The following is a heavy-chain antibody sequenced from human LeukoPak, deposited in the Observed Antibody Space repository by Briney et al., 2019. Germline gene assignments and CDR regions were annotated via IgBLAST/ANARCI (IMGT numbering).Heavy chain of an antibody. CDR2: ISYDGSNK. Sequence: GGSLRLSCAASGFTFSSYAMHWVRQAPGKGLEWVAVISYDGSNKYYADSVKGRFTISRDNSKNTLYLQMNSLRAEDTAVFYCAKEGVRGTYGYYFDYWGQGTLVTVSS. V-gene: IGHV3-30-3*01. CDR1: GFTFSSYA. J-gene: IGHJ4*02. CDR3: AKEGVRGTYGYYFDY. D-gene: IGHD2-8*01.